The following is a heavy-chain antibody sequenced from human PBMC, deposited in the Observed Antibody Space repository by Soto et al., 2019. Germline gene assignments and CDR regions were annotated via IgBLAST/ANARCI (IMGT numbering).Heavy chain of an antibody. D-gene: IGHD6-13*01. CDR2: ISYDGSNK. V-gene: IGHV3-30*03. J-gene: IGHJ6*02. CDR1: GFTFSSYG. CDR3: ARDPNSSSWLGRYYYYGMDV. Sequence: VGSLRLSCAASGFTFSSYGMHWVRQAPGKGLEWVAVISYDGSNKYYADSVKGRFTISRDNSKNTLYLQMNSLRSEDTAVYYCARDPNSSSWLGRYYYYGMDVWGQGTTVTVSS.